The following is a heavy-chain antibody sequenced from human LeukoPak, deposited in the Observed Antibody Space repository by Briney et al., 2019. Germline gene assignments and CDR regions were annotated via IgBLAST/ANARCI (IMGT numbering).Heavy chain of an antibody. CDR1: GGSINKSTYF. CDR3: AREGAIGYGDFDAFDI. V-gene: IGHV4-39*07. CDR2: IYYTGST. J-gene: IGHJ3*02. Sequence: SETLSLTCTVSGGSINKSTYFWGWIRQPPVKGLESIGNIYYTGSTYYNPSLKSRVTISVDTSKNQFSLRLNSVTAADTAVYYCAREGAIGYGDFDAFDIWGQGTRVTVSS. D-gene: IGHD4-17*01.